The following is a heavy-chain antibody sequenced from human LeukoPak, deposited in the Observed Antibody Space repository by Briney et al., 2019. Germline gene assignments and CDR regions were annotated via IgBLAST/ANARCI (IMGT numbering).Heavy chain of an antibody. D-gene: IGHD2-21*02. CDR3: ASTYCGGDCYSHDAFDI. V-gene: IGHV1-69*13. CDR2: IIPIFGTA. Sequence: SVKVSCKASGGTFSSYAISWVRQAPGQGLEWMGGIIPIFGTANYAQKFQGRVTITADESTSTAYMELSSLRSEDTAVYYCASTYCGGDCYSHDAFDIWGQGTMVTVSS. CDR1: GGTFSSYA. J-gene: IGHJ3*02.